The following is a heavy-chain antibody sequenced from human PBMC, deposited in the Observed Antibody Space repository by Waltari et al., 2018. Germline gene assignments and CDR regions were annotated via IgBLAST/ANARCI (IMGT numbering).Heavy chain of an antibody. CDR3: AREMDGGYLDI. D-gene: IGHD4-17*01. CDR1: GFRVSSYR. Sequence: EVHLVESGGGLVHPGGSLRVSCEVPGFRVSSYRMRWVRQPPGEGLEWVSVIYSGGSTFYSGSVTGRFTISRDNSYNTLFLDMRNLRTEDTATYYCAREMDGGYLDIWGQGTLVTVSS. J-gene: IGHJ4*02. CDR2: IYSGGST. V-gene: IGHV3-66*01.